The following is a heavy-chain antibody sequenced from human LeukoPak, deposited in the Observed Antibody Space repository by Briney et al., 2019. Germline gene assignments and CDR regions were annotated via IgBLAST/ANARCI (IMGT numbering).Heavy chain of an antibody. CDR2: IFHSGNT. CDR3: AREPELGDAFDI. D-gene: IGHD7-27*01. Sequence: PSETLSLTCAVSGGSISSSNWWSWVRQPPGKGLEWIGEIFHSGNTNYNPSLKSRVTISVDTSKNQFFLKLSSVTAADTAIYYCAREPELGDAFDIWGQGTMVTVSS. CDR1: GGSISSSNW. V-gene: IGHV4-4*02. J-gene: IGHJ3*02.